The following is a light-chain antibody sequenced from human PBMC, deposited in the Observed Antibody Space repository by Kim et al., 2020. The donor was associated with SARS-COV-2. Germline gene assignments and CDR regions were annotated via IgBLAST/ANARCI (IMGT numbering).Light chain of an antibody. V-gene: IGKV3-11*01. CDR1: QSVSNY. CDR3: QQRSNWPPLFT. CDR2: DAS. Sequence: EIVLTQSPATLSLSPGERATLSCRASQSVSNYLACYQQKPGLAPRLLIYDASNRATGIPARFSGSGSGTDFTLTISSLEPEDFAVYYCQQRSNWPPLFTFGPGTKVDIK. J-gene: IGKJ3*01.